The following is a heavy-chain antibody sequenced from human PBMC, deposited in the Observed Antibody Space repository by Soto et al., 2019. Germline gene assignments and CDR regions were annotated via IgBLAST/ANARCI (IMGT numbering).Heavy chain of an antibody. CDR1: GGSISSYY. V-gene: IGHV4-59*08. CDR3: ARHGTYYDFWSGSGGLDY. CDR2: IYYSGST. D-gene: IGHD3-3*01. Sequence: SETLSLTCTVSGGSISSYYWSWIRQPPGKGLEWIGYIYYSGSTNYNPSLKSRVTISVDTSKNQFSLKLSSVTAADTAVYYCARHGTYYDFWSGSGGLDYWGQGTLVTVSS. J-gene: IGHJ4*02.